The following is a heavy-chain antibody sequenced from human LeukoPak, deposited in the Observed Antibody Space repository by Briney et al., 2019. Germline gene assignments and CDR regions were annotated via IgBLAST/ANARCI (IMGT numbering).Heavy chain of an antibody. V-gene: IGHV3-30*03. CDR1: GFTFSSYG. J-gene: IGHJ4*02. CDR3: TRDWGQGGYDESGY. CDR2: ISYDGSNK. D-gene: IGHD5-12*01. Sequence: GGSLRLSCAASGFTFSSYGMHWVRQAPGKGLEWVAVISYDGSNKYYADSVKGRFTISRDNSKNTLYLQMNSLRAEDTAVYYCTRDWGQGGYDESGYWGQGALVTVSS.